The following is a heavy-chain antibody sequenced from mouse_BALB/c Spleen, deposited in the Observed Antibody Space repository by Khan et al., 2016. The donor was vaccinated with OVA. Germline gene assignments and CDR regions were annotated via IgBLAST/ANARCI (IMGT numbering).Heavy chain of an antibody. Sequence: IQLVQSGPSLVKPSQILSLTCSVTGDSITSGFWNWIRKFPGNKFEYMGYVTYSGNTYYNPSLKSRISITRDTSKSQYYLQLNSVTTEDTATYFCARSYGSWAMDYWGQGTSVTVSS. D-gene: IGHD1-1*01. CDR3: ARSYGSWAMDY. CDR2: VTYSGNT. V-gene: IGHV3-8*02. CDR1: GDSITSGF. J-gene: IGHJ4*01.